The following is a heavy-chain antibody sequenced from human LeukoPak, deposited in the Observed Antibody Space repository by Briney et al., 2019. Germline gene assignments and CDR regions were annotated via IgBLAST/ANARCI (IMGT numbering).Heavy chain of an antibody. Sequence: GGSLTLSCSASGFTFNKYWMSWIRQLPGQGLEWVANVNQDGTQKYYADSVKGRFTNSRDNARNLLYLQMNSLRAEDTAVYYCVRDVSSGWAFDYWGHGTLVTVSS. CDR2: VNQDGTQK. CDR3: VRDVSSGWAFDY. V-gene: IGHV3-7*01. D-gene: IGHD6-19*01. CDR1: GFTFNKYW. J-gene: IGHJ4*01.